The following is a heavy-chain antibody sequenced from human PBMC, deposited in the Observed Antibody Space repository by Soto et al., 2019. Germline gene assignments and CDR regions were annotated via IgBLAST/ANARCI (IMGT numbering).Heavy chain of an antibody. D-gene: IGHD4-4*01. Sequence: WASVKVSCKASGGTFSSYAISWVRQAPGQGLEWMGGIIPIFGTANYAQKFQGRVTITADKSTSTAYMELSSLRSEDTAVYYCARRHGSYSNYDVRYYYGMDVWGQGTTVTVSS. J-gene: IGHJ6*02. CDR1: GGTFSSYA. V-gene: IGHV1-69*06. CDR2: IIPIFGTA. CDR3: ARRHGSYSNYDVRYYYGMDV.